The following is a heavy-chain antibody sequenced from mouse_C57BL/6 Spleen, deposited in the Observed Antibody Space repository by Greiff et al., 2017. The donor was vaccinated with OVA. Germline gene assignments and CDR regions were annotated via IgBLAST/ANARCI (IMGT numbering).Heavy chain of an antibody. CDR2: INPYNGGT. CDR3: ARKGDGYYVEYFDY. Sequence: VQLQQSGPVLVKPGASVKMSCKASGYTFTDYYMNWVKQSHGKSLEWIGVINPYNGGTSYNQKFKGKATLTVDKSSSTAYMELNSLTSEDSAVYYCARKGDGYYVEYFDYWGQGTTLTVSS. D-gene: IGHD2-3*01. J-gene: IGHJ2*01. CDR1: GYTFTDYY. V-gene: IGHV1-19*01.